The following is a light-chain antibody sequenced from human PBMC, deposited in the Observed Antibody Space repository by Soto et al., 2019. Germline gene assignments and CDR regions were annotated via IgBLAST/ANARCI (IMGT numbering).Light chain of an antibody. V-gene: IGKV4-1*01. J-gene: IGKJ2*01. CDR2: WAS. CDR3: QQYYSTPYT. Sequence: DIVMTQSPDSLAVSLGERATINCESSQSVLYSSNNNNYLAWYQQKPGQPPKLLIYWASTRESGVPDRFSGSGSGTDFTLTISSLQAEDVAVYYCQQYYSTPYTFGQGTKLEIK. CDR1: QSVLYSSNNNNY.